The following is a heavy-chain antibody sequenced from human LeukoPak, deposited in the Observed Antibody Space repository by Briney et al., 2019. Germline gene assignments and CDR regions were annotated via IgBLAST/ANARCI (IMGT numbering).Heavy chain of an antibody. CDR1: GYTFSNSA. D-gene: IGHD3-16*01. Sequence: GASVKVSCKASGYTFSNSAISWVRQAPGQGLEWMGWIGAYNGNPDYTQSLQGRVTMTTDTSTSTAYMELRSLKSDDTAVYYCAREDPGGAFDVWGRGTMVTVS. CDR2: IGAYNGNP. CDR3: AREDPGGAFDV. V-gene: IGHV1-18*01. J-gene: IGHJ3*01.